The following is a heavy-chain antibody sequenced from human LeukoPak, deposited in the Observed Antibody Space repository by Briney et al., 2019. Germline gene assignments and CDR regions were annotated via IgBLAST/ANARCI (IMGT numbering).Heavy chain of an antibody. CDR2: ISSNGGST. Sequence: GGSLRLSCAASGFPFSSYAMHWVRQAPGKGLEYVSAISSNGGSTSYANSVKGRFTISRDNSKNTLYLQMGSLSAEDMAVYYCARSSIVVVSILDYWGQGALVTVSS. J-gene: IGHJ4*02. CDR3: ARSSIVVVSILDY. D-gene: IGHD2-2*01. CDR1: GFPFSSYA. V-gene: IGHV3-64*01.